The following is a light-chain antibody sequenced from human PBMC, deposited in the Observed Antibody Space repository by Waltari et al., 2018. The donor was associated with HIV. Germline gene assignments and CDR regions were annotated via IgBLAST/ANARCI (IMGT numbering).Light chain of an antibody. CDR2: RGS. V-gene: IGLV3-9*01. J-gene: IGLJ3*02. CDR3: QVWDSSVWV. CDR1: NIGSKN. Sequence: YELTQSLSVSVALGQTARITGGGNNIGSKNVHWYRQKPGQAPVLVIYRGSDGPSGLPERFSGSNSGNTATLTISRAQAGDEADYYCQVWDSSVWVFGGGTKLTVL.